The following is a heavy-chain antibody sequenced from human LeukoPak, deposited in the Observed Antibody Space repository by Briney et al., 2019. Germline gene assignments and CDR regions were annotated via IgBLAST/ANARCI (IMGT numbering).Heavy chain of an antibody. CDR2: INHSGST. V-gene: IGHV4-34*01. J-gene: IGHJ4*02. CDR1: GGSFSGYY. Sequence: SETLSLTCAVYGGSFSGYYWSWIRQPPGKGLEWIGEINHSGSTNYNPSLKSRVTISVDTSKNQFSLKLSSVTAADTAVYYCAGVTDYYDSSGYPSRIDYWGQGTLVTVSS. CDR3: AGVTDYYDSSGYPSRIDY. D-gene: IGHD3-22*01.